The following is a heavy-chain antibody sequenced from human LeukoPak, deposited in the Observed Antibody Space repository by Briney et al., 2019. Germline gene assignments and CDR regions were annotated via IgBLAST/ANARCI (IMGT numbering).Heavy chain of an antibody. CDR2: IYYSGST. CDR1: GGSISSSSYY. D-gene: IGHD1-14*01. J-gene: IGHJ3*02. CDR3: ATALNRSDAFDI. V-gene: IGHV4-39*01. Sequence: SETLSLTCTVSGGSISSSSYYWGWIRQPPGKGLEWIGSIYYSGSTYYNPSLKSRVTISVDTSKNQFSLKLSSVTAADTAVYYCATALNRSDAFDIWGQGTMVTVSS.